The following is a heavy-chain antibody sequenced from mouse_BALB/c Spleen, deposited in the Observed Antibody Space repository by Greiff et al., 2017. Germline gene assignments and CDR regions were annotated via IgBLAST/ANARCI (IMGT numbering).Heavy chain of an antibody. CDR2: INPSNGRT. Sequence: QVQLKQSGAELVKPGASVKLSCKASGYTFTSYWMHWVKQRPGQGLEWIGEINPSNGRTNYNEKFKSKATLTVDKSSSTAYMQLSSLTSEDSAVYYCARVGSTTATEGFAYWGQGTLVTVSA. V-gene: IGHV1S81*02. D-gene: IGHD1-2*01. J-gene: IGHJ3*01. CDR1: GYTFTSYW. CDR3: ARVGSTTATEGFAY.